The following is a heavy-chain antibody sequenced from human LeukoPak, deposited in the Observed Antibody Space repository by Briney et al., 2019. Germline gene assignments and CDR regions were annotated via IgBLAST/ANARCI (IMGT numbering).Heavy chain of an antibody. CDR3: ARGSTLSNY. CDR1: GLTFSSYW. CDR2: IKYDGSET. V-gene: IGHV3-7*04. Sequence: PGGSLRLSCAASGLTFSSYWMTWVRQAPGKGLEWVATIKYDGSETYYVDSVRGRFSISRDNAKNSLYLQMSSLRAEDTAVYYCARGSTLSNYWGQGTLVTVSS. J-gene: IGHJ4*02. D-gene: IGHD3-16*01.